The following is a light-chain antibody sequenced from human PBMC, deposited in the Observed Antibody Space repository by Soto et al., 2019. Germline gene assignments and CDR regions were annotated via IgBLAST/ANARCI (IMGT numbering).Light chain of an antibody. V-gene: IGKV3-20*01. J-gene: IGKJ2*01. CDR2: AAS. CDR1: QSVNSRN. CDR3: QQFASSPL. Sequence: EMVLTQSPGTLSLSPGERATLSCRASQSVNSRNLAWYQQKPGQAPRLLIYAASSRATGIPDRFSGSGSGTDFTLTISRLEPDDFAVYYCQQFASSPLFGQGTKLEIK.